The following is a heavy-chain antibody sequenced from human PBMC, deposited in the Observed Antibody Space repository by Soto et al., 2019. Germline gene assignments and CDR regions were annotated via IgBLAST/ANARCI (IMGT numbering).Heavy chain of an antibody. CDR1: GFTFSSYS. V-gene: IGHV3-21*01. J-gene: IGHJ4*02. CDR3: ASSRTVATYY. D-gene: IGHD5-12*01. CDR2: ISSSSSYI. Sequence: EVQLVESGGGLVKPGGSLRLSCAASGFTFSSYSMNWVRQAPGKGLEWVSSISSSSSYIYYADSVKGRFTISRDNDKNSLYLQMNSLRAEDTAVYYCASSRTVATYYWGQGTLVTVSS.